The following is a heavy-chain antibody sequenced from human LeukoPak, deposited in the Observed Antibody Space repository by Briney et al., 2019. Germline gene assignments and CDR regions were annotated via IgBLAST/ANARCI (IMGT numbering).Heavy chain of an antibody. Sequence: GGSLRLSCAASGFTFSRYSMNWVRQAPGKGLEWISYISSSSSTISYADSVKGRSTISRDNAKNSLYLQMNSLRAEDTAVYYCARVVSVGQWLVTYYGMDVWGQGTTVTVSS. V-gene: IGHV3-48*04. CDR2: ISSSSSTI. CDR1: GFTFSRYS. J-gene: IGHJ6*02. CDR3: ARVVSVGQWLVTYYGMDV. D-gene: IGHD6-19*01.